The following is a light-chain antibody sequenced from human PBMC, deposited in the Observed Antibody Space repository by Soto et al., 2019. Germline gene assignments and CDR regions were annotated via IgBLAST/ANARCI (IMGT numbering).Light chain of an antibody. CDR1: SSDVGAYNF. CDR2: AVT. V-gene: IGLV2-14*03. CDR3: SSYTTGNTLV. Sequence: QSVLNQPASVSGSPGQSITISCTGTSSDVGAYNFVSWYQQHPGKAPKLMIYAVTNRPSVVSSSFSGSKSGNTASLAISGLQAEYEADYDCSSYTTGNTLVFGGGTELTVL. J-gene: IGLJ2*01.